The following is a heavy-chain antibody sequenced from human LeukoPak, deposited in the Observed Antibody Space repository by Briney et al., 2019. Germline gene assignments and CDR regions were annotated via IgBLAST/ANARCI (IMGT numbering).Heavy chain of an antibody. Sequence: ASVKVSCKVSGYTLTELSLHWVRQAPGKGLEWMGGLDPEDGEMIYSQKFQGRVTMTEDTSTDIAYMEMSSLRSEDTAVYYCAKGRTKWDLLNYWGQGTLVTVSS. CDR3: AKGRTKWDLLNY. CDR1: GYTLTELS. J-gene: IGHJ4*02. D-gene: IGHD1-26*01. V-gene: IGHV1-24*01. CDR2: LDPEDGEM.